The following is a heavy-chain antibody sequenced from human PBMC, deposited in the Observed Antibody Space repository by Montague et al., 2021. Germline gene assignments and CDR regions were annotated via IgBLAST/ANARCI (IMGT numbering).Heavy chain of an antibody. V-gene: IGHV4-59*08. D-gene: IGHD3-10*01. CDR2: MFYGGAT. J-gene: IGHJ5*02. Sequence: SETLSLTCTVSSGSIFHAHWSWVRQPPGKGLDWLGSMFYGGATSNNPSLKSLVTMSIDTSTNQFSLKLSFVTAADTAVYYCAKQDYFVSGTSYKGFDPWGQGILVTVSS. CDR1: SGSIFHAH. CDR3: AKQDYFVSGTSYKGFDP.